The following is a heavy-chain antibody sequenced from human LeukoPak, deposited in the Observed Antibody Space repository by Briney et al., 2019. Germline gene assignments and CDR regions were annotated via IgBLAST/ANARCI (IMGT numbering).Heavy chain of an antibody. J-gene: IGHJ6*02. CDR2: ISSSSSTI. CDR1: GFTFSDYY. V-gene: IGHV3-11*04. D-gene: IGHD3-10*01. Sequence: GGSLRLSCAASGFTFSDYYMSWIRQAPGKGLEWVSYISSSSSTIYYADSVKGRFTISRDNAKNSLYLQMNSLRDEDTAVYYCARVGPLWFGELFTPLPYYYYYGMDVWGQGTTVTVSS. CDR3: ARVGPLWFGELFTPLPYYYYYGMDV.